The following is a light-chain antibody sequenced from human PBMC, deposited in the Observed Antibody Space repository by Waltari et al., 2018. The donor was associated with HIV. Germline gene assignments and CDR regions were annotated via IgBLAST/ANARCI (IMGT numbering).Light chain of an antibody. CDR2: DTS. Sequence: EAVMTQSPATLSVSPGERATLSCKASQSVSINLAWYKQKPGQAPRFLIYDTSTRATGVPARFSGSGSGTEYTLTISSLQSEDFAIYYCHEYNKSPFTFGPGTKVEIK. CDR3: HEYNKSPFT. V-gene: IGKV3-15*01. CDR1: QSVSIN. J-gene: IGKJ3*01.